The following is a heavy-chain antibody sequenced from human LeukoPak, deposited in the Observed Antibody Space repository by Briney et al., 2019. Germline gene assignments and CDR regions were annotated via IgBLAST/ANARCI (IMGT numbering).Heavy chain of an antibody. CDR2: IHTSGST. CDR3: ASSPVYGPRYFDY. J-gene: IGHJ4*02. CDR1: GGSISNYH. V-gene: IGHV4-4*07. Sequence: SETLSLTCTVSGGSISNYHWSWIRQPAGKGLEWIGQIHTSGSTNYNPSLKSRVTISVDTSKNQFSLKLSSVTAADTAVYYCASSPVYGPRYFDYWGQGTLVTVSS. D-gene: IGHD3-10*01.